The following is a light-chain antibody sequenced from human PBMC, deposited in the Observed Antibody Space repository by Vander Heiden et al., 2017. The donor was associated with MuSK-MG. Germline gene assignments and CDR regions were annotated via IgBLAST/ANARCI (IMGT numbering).Light chain of an antibody. Sequence: EIVMTQSPATLSVSPGERATLSCRASQSVGSNLAWYQQKPGHAPRLLIYGASTSATGIPARFRGGGSGTEFTLSISNLQSEDFALYYCQQYNKWPPLTFGGGTKVEIK. J-gene: IGKJ4*01. CDR1: QSVGSN. CDR2: GAS. V-gene: IGKV3-15*01. CDR3: QQYNKWPPLT.